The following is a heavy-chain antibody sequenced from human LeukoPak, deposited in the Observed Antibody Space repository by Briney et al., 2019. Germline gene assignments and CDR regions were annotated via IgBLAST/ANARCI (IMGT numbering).Heavy chain of an antibody. Sequence: GGPLRLSCAASGFTFSSYSMNWVRQAPGKGLEWVSVVSGTGGRTYYADSVKGRFTISRDNSKSTLYLQMNSLRAEDTALYYCVKASSSSPQYNWFDAWGQGTLVTVSS. CDR2: VSGTGGRT. J-gene: IGHJ5*02. CDR3: VKASSSSPQYNWFDA. CDR1: GFTFSSYS. V-gene: IGHV3-23*01. D-gene: IGHD6-6*01.